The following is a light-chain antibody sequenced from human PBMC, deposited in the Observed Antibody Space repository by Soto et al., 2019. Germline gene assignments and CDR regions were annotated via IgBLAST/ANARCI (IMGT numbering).Light chain of an antibody. CDR1: QSVSDY. J-gene: IGKJ5*01. V-gene: IGKV3-11*01. CDR3: QQRKNWPIT. CDR2: DAS. Sequence: EIVLTQSPATLSLSPGERVTLSCRASQSVSDYLAWYQHKPGQAPRLLIYDASNRATGVAARFSGSGSGTDFTLTISSLEPEDFAVYYCQQRKNWPITFGQGTRLEIK.